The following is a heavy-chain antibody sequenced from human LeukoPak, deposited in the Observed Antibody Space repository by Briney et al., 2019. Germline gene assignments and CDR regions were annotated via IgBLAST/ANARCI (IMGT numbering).Heavy chain of an antibody. J-gene: IGHJ4*02. CDR2: IIPSGHTT. V-gene: IGHV3-23*01. D-gene: IGHD2-2*02. CDR1: GFTFSSHG. Sequence: TGGSLRLSCAASGFTFSSHGMNWVRQAPGKGLEWVSGIIPSGHTTYYADSVKGRFTISRDNSKNTLYLQMNSLRAEDTAVYYCAKEVRSCSSTSCYTDYWGQGTLVTVSS. CDR3: AKEVRSCSSTSCYTDY.